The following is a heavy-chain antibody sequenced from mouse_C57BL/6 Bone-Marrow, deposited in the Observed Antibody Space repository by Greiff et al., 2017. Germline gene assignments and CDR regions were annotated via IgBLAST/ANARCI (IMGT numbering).Heavy chain of an antibody. J-gene: IGHJ1*03. CDR2: ISSGGDYI. Sequence: DVMLVESGEGLVKPGGSLKLSCAASGFTFSSYAMSWVRQTPEKRLEWVAYISSGGDYIYYADTVKGRFTISRDNARNTLYLQMGSLKSEDTAMYYCTREISYYYGSSSDWYFDVWGTGTTVTVSS. CDR1: GFTFSSYA. V-gene: IGHV5-9-1*02. D-gene: IGHD1-1*01. CDR3: TREISYYYGSSSDWYFDV.